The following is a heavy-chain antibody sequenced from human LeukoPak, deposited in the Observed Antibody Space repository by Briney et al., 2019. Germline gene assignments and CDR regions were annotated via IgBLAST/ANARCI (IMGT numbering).Heavy chain of an antibody. Sequence: PGGSLRLSCAASGSTVSNSFMTWVRQAPGKGLEWVSVIYSGGDTYYTDSVKGRFTISRDSTKNTLFLQMNSLRADDTAVYYCAKTGGPWDWGQGTLVTVSS. D-gene: IGHD7-27*01. CDR3: AKTGGPWD. J-gene: IGHJ4*02. CDR2: IYSGGDT. V-gene: IGHV3-53*01. CDR1: GSTVSNSF.